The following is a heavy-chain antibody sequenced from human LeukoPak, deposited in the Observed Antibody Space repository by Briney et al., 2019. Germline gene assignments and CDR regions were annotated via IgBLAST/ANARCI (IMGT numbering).Heavy chain of an antibody. CDR3: ARSLLRLDTIFGVVINYGMDV. CDR1: GFTFSSYW. V-gene: IGHV3-7*01. CDR2: IKQDGSEK. Sequence: GSLRLSCAASGFTFSSYWMSWVRQAPGKGLEWVANIKQDGSEKYYVDSVKGRFTISRDNAKNSLYLQVNSLRAEDTAVYYCARSLLRLDTIFGVVINYGMDVWGQGTTVTVSS. D-gene: IGHD3-3*01. J-gene: IGHJ6*02.